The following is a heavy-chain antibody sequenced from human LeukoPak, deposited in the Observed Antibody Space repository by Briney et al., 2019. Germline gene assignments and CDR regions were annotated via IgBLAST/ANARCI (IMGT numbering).Heavy chain of an antibody. CDR1: GGSISSGGYY. CDR2: IYYSGST. J-gene: IGHJ3*02. CDR3: ARSDPYIVVVTPPRAFDI. D-gene: IGHD2-21*02. V-gene: IGHV4-31*03. Sequence: SETPSLTCTVSGGSISSGGYYWSWIRQHPGKGLEWIGYIYYSGSTYYNPSLKSRVTISVDTSKNQFSLKLSSVTAADTAVYYCARSDPYIVVVTPPRAFDIWGQGTMVTVSS.